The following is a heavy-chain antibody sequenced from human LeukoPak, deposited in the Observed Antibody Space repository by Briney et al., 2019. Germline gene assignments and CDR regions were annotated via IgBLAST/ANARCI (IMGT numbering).Heavy chain of an antibody. Sequence: SETLSLTCTVSGGSISRYYWSWIRQPPGRGLEWIGYIYYSGSANYNPSLKSRVTISVDTSKNQFSLKLSSVTAADAAVYYCARDNPNFDSSGYYPDAFDIWRQGTMVTVSS. CDR1: GGSISRYY. CDR2: IYYSGSA. D-gene: IGHD3-22*01. V-gene: IGHV4-59*01. CDR3: ARDNPNFDSSGYYPDAFDI. J-gene: IGHJ3*02.